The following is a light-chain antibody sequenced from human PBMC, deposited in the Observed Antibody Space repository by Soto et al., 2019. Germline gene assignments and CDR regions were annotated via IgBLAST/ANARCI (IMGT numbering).Light chain of an antibody. CDR3: QEYDPFSN. V-gene: IGKV1-5*01. Sequence: IQMTQSPSTLSAYVGDTVTITCRASQSISYSLAWYQQKPGKPPTLLIHDASALDSGVPSSFIGSGSGTEFTLTISSLQPDDSATYYGQEYDPFSNFGQGTKLEI. CDR1: QSISYS. CDR2: DAS. J-gene: IGKJ2*01.